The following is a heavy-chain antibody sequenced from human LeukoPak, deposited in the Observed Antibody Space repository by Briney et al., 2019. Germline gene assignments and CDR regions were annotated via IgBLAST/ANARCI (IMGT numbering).Heavy chain of an antibody. CDR2: IYHSGST. J-gene: IGHJ4*02. V-gene: IGHV4-38-2*02. Sequence: SETLSLTCTVSGYSISSGYYWGWIRQPPGKGLEWIGSIYHSGSTYYNPSLKSRVTISVDTSKNQFSLKLSSVTAADTAVYYCARGRGYSSSWYLYWGQGTLVTVSS. D-gene: IGHD6-13*01. CDR3: ARGRGYSSSWYLY. CDR1: GYSISSGYY.